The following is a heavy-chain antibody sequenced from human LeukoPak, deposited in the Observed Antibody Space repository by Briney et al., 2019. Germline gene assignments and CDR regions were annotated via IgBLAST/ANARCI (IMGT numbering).Heavy chain of an antibody. CDR3: ARGLLRRGISYGLIYYYGMDV. V-gene: IGHV4-34*01. CDR2: INRSGST. J-gene: IGHJ6*02. CDR1: GGSFSGYY. D-gene: IGHD5-18*01. Sequence: SETLSLTCAVYGGSFSGYYWNWIRQPPGKGLEWSGEINRSGSTNYNPSLKSRVTISVDTSKNQFSLKLSSVTSADTAVFYCARGLLRRGISYGLIYYYGMDVWGQGTTVTVSS.